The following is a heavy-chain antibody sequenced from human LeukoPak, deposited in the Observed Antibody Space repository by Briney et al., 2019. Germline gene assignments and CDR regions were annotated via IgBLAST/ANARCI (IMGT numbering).Heavy chain of an antibody. V-gene: IGHV1-2*02. CDR2: INPNSGGT. J-gene: IGHJ4*02. CDR3: ARDLWELRGYFDY. CDR1: GYTFTGYY. D-gene: IGHD1-26*01. Sequence: ASVKLSCKASGYTFTGYYMHWVRQAPGQGLEWMGWINPNSGGTNYAQTFQGRVTMTRDTSISTAYMELSRLRSDDTAVYYCARDLWELRGYFDYWGQGTLVTVSS.